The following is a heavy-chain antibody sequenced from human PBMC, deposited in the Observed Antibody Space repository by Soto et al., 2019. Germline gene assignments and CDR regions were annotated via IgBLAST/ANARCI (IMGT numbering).Heavy chain of an antibody. D-gene: IGHD3-3*01. CDR3: ARGQRFSDWFDP. CDR2: IYSSGST. Sequence: PSETLSLTCTVSGGAISTYYWTWIRQPAGKELEWIGRIYSSGSTKYNPSLQSRVTMSLDTPNNQFSLRLTSVTAADTAVYYCARGQRFSDWFDPWGQGTLVTVS. J-gene: IGHJ5*02. V-gene: IGHV4-4*07. CDR1: GGAISTYY.